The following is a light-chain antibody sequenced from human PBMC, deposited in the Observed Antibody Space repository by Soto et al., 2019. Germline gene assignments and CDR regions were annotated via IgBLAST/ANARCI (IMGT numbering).Light chain of an antibody. Sequence: EIVLTQSPATLSLSPGETATLSCRASQSVRNYLAWYQQKPGQAPRLLIYGASNRATGIPDRFSGSGSGTDFTLTISRLEPEDFAVYYCQQYGSSGTFGQGTKVDI. CDR1: QSVRNY. J-gene: IGKJ1*01. CDR3: QQYGSSGT. V-gene: IGKV3-20*01. CDR2: GAS.